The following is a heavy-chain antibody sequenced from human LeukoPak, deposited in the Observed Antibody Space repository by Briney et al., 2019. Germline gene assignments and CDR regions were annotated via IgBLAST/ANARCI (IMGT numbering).Heavy chain of an antibody. J-gene: IGHJ6*04. CDR1: GGSFSGYY. CDR2: INHSGST. D-gene: IGHD3-3*01. Sequence: SETLSLTCAVYGGSFSGYYWSWIRQPPGKGLEWIGEINHSGSTNYNPSLKSRVTISVDTSKNQFSLKLSSVTAADTAVYYCARSRVTIFGVVLPLDVWGKGTTVTVSS. V-gene: IGHV4-34*01. CDR3: ARSRVTIFGVVLPLDV.